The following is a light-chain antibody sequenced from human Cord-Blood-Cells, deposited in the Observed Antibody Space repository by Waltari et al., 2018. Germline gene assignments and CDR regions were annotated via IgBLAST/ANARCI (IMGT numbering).Light chain of an antibody. J-gene: IGLJ2*01. CDR3: CSYAGSYTLV. CDR1: SSDVGGYNY. V-gene: IGLV2-11*01. CDR2: DVS. Sequence: QSALTQPRSVSGSPGQSVTISCTGTSSDVGGYNYVSWYQQHPGKAPKLMIYDVSKRPSGVPDRFSGSKSGNTASLTISVLQAEDEADYYCCSYAGSYTLVFGGGTKLTFL.